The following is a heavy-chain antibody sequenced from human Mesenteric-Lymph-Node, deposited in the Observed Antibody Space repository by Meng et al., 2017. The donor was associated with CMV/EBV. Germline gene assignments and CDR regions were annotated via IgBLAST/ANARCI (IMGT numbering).Heavy chain of an antibody. J-gene: IGHJ6*02. V-gene: IGHV3-23*01. CDR1: GFTFSSYA. D-gene: IGHD3-16*02. Sequence: GESLKISCAASGFTFSSYAMNWVRQAPGKGPEWVSGISAVGGSTFHADSVRGRFTISRDNAKNSLYLQMNSLRAEDTALYYCAKDIAFYSGMDVWGQGTTVTVSS. CDR2: ISAVGGST. CDR3: AKDIAFYSGMDV.